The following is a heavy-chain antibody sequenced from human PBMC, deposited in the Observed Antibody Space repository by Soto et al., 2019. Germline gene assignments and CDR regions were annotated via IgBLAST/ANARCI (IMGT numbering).Heavy chain of an antibody. J-gene: IGHJ6*02. V-gene: IGHV3-53*01. CDR2: IYSGGRA. Sequence: QPGGSLRLSCAASGFTVSSNYMNWVRQAPGRGLEWVSVIYSGGRAYYADSVKGRFTISRDNSKNTLYLHMNRLRAEDTAVYYCARGIDIVIRGGSNGMDVWGQGTTVTVSS. D-gene: IGHD5-12*01. CDR1: GFTVSSNY. CDR3: ARGIDIVIRGGSNGMDV.